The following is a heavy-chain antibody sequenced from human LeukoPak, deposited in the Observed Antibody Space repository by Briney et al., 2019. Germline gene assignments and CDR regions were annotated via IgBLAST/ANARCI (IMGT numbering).Heavy chain of an antibody. V-gene: IGHV1-8*03. CDR2: MNPNSGNT. D-gene: IGHD3-10*01. Sequence: ASVKVSCKASGYTFTSYDINWVRQATGQGLEWMGWMNPNSGNTGYAQKFQGRVTITRNTSISTAYMELSSLRSEDTAVYYCARDPSVEGIWFGELLLDYWGQGTLVTVSS. J-gene: IGHJ4*02. CDR1: GYTFTSYD. CDR3: ARDPSVEGIWFGELLLDY.